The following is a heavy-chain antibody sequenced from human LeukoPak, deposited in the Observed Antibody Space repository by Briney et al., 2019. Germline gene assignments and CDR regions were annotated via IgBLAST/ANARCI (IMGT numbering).Heavy chain of an antibody. CDR3: ARGTGRS. J-gene: IGHJ5*02. CDR2: ISWNSGSI. Sequence: PGGSLRLSCAASGFTFDDYAVHWVRHAPGKGLEWVSGISWNSGSIGYADSVKGRFTISRDNAKNSLYLQMNSLRVEDTAVYYCARGTGRSWGQGTLVIVS. D-gene: IGHD1-14*01. CDR1: GFTFDDYA. V-gene: IGHV3-9*01.